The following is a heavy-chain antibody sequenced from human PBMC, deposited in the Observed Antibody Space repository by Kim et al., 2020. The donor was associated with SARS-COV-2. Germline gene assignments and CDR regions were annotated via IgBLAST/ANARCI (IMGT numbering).Heavy chain of an antibody. Sequence: ASVKVSCKTSGYTFTDNYIHWMRQAPGQGLEWVAGINPKSGTTNYAQKFRGRVTLTRDTSISTAYMEVTRLSFDDTALYYCVRGGNQKFGYWGQGTLVIVSS. CDR1: GYTFTDNY. CDR2: INPKSGTT. CDR3: VRGGNQKFGY. D-gene: IGHD3-16*01. J-gene: IGHJ4*02. V-gene: IGHV1-2*02.